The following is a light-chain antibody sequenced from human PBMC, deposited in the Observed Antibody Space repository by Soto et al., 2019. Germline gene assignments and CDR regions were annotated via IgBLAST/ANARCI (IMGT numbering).Light chain of an antibody. Sequence: QSVLTQPPSASGTPGQRVSISCSGRNSNIGTNSVNWYQQLPGTAPKLLIYGNSNRPSGVPDRFSGSKSGTSASLAITGLQAEDEADYYCQSYDSSLSGVVFGGGTQLTVL. J-gene: IGLJ2*01. CDR1: NSNIGTNS. CDR3: QSYDSSLSGVV. CDR2: GNS. V-gene: IGLV1-40*01.